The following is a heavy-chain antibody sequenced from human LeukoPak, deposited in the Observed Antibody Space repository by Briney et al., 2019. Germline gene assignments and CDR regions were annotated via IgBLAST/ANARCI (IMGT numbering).Heavy chain of an antibody. D-gene: IGHD6-13*01. CDR2: ISGSGGST. V-gene: IGHV3-23*01. CDR3: AKIAVPRTAAAGIDY. CDR1: GFTFSSYA. J-gene: IGHJ4*02. Sequence: GGSLRLSCAASGFTFSSYAMSWVRQAPGKGLEWVSAISGSGGSTYYADSVKGRFTISRDNSKTTLYLQMNSLRAEDTAVYYCAKIAVPRTAAAGIDYWGQGTLVTVSS.